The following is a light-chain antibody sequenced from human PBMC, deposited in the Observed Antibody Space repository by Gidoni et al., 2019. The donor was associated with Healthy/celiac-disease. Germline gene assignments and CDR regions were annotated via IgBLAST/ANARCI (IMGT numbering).Light chain of an antibody. CDR3: QQRSNWPPLYT. CDR1: QSVSSY. Sequence: ELVSTQSPATPSLSPGERATLSSRASQSVSSYLAWYQQKPGQAPRLLIYDASNRASGIPARFSGSGSGTDFTLTISSLEPEDFAVYYCQQRSNWPPLYTFXQXTKLEIK. V-gene: IGKV3-11*01. J-gene: IGKJ2*01. CDR2: DAS.